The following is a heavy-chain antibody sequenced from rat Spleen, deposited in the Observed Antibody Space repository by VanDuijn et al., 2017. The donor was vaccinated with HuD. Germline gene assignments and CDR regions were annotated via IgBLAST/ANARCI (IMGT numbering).Heavy chain of an antibody. J-gene: IGHJ2*01. Sequence: EVQLVESDGGLVQPGGSLKLSCAASGFTFSDYYMAWVRQAPTKGLEWVATINYDGSRTDYRDSVKGRFTISRDNAKSTLYLQMDSLRSEDTATYYCARPRDYPGITYYFDYWGQGVMVTVSS. CDR1: GFTFSDYY. CDR2: INYDGSRT. CDR3: ARPRDYPGITYYFDY. D-gene: IGHD1-4*01. V-gene: IGHV5-29*01.